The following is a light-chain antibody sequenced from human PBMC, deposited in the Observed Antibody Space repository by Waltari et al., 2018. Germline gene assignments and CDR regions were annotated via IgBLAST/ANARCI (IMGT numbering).Light chain of an antibody. Sequence: DIVMTQSPDSLAVSLGERATINCKSSQSVLYSSNNKNYLAWYQQKPVQPPKLLIYLASTRESGVPDRFSGSGSGTDFTLTISSLQAEDVAVYYCQQYYSTPRTFGQGTKVEIK. V-gene: IGKV4-1*01. CDR3: QQYYSTPRT. J-gene: IGKJ1*01. CDR1: QSVLYSSNNKNY. CDR2: LAS.